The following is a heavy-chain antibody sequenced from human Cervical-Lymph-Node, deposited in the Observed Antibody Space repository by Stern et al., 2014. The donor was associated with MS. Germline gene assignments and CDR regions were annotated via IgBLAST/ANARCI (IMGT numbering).Heavy chain of an antibody. Sequence: VQLVESGGGVVQPGRSLRLSCAASGFTFSSYGMHWVRQAPGKGLECVAVISYDGSNNYYAGSVKGRFTITNANSTTRLYLQLNSLRAEDTAVYYCAKDGDYYDPRGGAFDIWGQGTMVTVSS. CDR1: GFTFSSYG. CDR2: ISYDGSNN. D-gene: IGHD3-22*01. J-gene: IGHJ3*02. CDR3: AKDGDYYDPRGGAFDI. V-gene: IGHV3-30*18.